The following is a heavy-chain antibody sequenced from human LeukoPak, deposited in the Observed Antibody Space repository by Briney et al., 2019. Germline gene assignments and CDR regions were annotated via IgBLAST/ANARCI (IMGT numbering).Heavy chain of an antibody. D-gene: IGHD1-26*01. CDR1: GYTFTSYY. J-gene: IGHJ4*02. CDR3: ARGREWEPKVFDY. Sequence: ASVKVSCKASGYTFTSYYMHWVRQAPGQGLEWMGIINSSGGTTRYAQKFQGRVTMTRDTSTSTVYMELSSLRSDDTAVYYCARGREWEPKVFDYWGQGTLVTVSS. V-gene: IGHV1-46*01. CDR2: INSSGGTT.